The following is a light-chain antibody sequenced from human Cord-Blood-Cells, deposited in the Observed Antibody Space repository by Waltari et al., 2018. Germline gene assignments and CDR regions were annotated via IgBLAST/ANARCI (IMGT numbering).Light chain of an antibody. V-gene: IGKV1-33*01. J-gene: IGKJ2*03. Sequence: DLQMTQSPSPLSASVGDRVPITCQASQDISNYLNWYQQKPGKAPKLLIYDASKLETGVPSRFSESGSGTDFTFTISSLQPEDIATYYCQQYDNLPYSFGQGTKLEIK. CDR1: QDISNY. CDR2: DAS. CDR3: QQYDNLPYS.